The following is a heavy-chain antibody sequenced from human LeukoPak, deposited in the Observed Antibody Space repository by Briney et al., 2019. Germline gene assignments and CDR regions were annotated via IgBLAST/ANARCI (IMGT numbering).Heavy chain of an antibody. CDR1: GFTVSSNY. Sequence: GGSLRLSCGASGFTVSSNYMNWVRQAPGQGLEWVSVINSGGSTHYADSVKGRFTISRDNSKNTLYLQMNSLRAEDTAVYYCARDLYYYGSGSDNFLYYWGQGTLVTVST. D-gene: IGHD3-10*01. J-gene: IGHJ4*02. CDR3: ARDLYYYGSGSDNFLYY. CDR2: INSGGST. V-gene: IGHV3-53*01.